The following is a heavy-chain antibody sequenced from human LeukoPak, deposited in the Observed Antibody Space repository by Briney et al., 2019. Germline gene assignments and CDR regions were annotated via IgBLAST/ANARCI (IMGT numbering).Heavy chain of an antibody. CDR1: GHSVDGFD. J-gene: IGHJ4*02. D-gene: IGHD3-10*01. CDR3: AREVPLGRGVIYYFDY. V-gene: IGHV4-59*02. CDR2: IYYNGYT. Sequence: PWGTPSLTCTGSGHSVDGFDWGWLRPAPGKGLEWVGNIYYNGYTDYNPSLKSRVTISVDTSKNQLSLKLSSVTAADTAVYYCAREVPLGRGVIYYFDYWGQGTLVTVSS.